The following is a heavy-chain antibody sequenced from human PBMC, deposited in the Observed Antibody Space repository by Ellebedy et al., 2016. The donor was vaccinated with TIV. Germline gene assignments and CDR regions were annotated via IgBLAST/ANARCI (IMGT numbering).Heavy chain of an antibody. CDR1: GFSLSTSGVG. CDR3: ARIRGGYYGSGSKYFDY. D-gene: IGHD3-10*01. V-gene: IGHV2-5*02. Sequence: SGPTLVKPTQTLTLTCTFSGFSLSTSGVGVGWIRQPPGKALEWLALIYWDDDKRYSPSLKSRLTITKDTSKNQVVLTMTNMDPVDTATYYCARIRGGYYGSGSKYFDYWGQGTLVTVSS. J-gene: IGHJ4*02. CDR2: IYWDDDK.